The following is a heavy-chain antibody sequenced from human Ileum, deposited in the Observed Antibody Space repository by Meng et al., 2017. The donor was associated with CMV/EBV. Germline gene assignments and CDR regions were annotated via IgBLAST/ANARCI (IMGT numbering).Heavy chain of an antibody. V-gene: IGHV3-7*01. D-gene: IGHD2-21*01. CDR3: ARDSFPYSSDN. CDR2: INQDANNK. J-gene: IGHJ4*01. Sequence: GESLKISCAASAFTFSDYWMTWVRQAPGKGLEWVASINQDANNKYYLDSVKGRFTISRDNAKNALYLHMNSLRADDTAVYYCARDSFPYSSDNWGQGTMVTVSS. CDR1: AFTFSDYW.